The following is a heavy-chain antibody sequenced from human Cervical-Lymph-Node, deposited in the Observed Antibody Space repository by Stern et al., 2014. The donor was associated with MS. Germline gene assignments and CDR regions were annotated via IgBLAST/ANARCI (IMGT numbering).Heavy chain of an antibody. V-gene: IGHV4-59*01. J-gene: IGHJ5*02. CDR3: ARATDL. CDR1: GASITSYY. CDR2: IYYRRNT. Sequence: QVQLQESGPGLLRPSETLSLTCTVSGASITSYYWSWIRQPPGKGLEWIGYIYYRRNTNYNASLKGRVAISIGTSKTQFSLRLSSVTAADTAVYYCARATDLWGQGTLVTVSS.